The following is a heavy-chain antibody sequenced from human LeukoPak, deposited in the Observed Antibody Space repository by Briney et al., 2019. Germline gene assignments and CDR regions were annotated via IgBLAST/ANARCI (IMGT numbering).Heavy chain of an antibody. CDR3: ARELRLAYCGGDCYSRPFDY. D-gene: IGHD2-21*02. V-gene: IGHV3-66*02. CDR2: IYSGGST. CDR1: GFTVSSNY. J-gene: IGHJ4*02. Sequence: GGSLRLSCAASGFTVSSNYMSWVRQAPGKGLEWVSVIYSGGSTYYADSVKGRFTISSDNSKNTLYLQMNSLRAEDTAVYYCARELRLAYCGGDCYSRPFDYWGQGTLVTVSS.